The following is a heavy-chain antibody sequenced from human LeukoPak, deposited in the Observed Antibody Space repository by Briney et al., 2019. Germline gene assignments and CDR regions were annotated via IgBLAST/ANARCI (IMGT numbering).Heavy chain of an antibody. J-gene: IGHJ4*02. V-gene: IGHV4-59*01. CDR2: IYYSGST. CDR1: GGPISSYY. D-gene: IGHD4-11*01. Sequence: SETLSLTCTVSGGPISSYYWSWIRQPPGKGLEWIGYIYYSGSTNYNPSLKSRVTISVDTSKNQFSLKLSSVTAADTAVYYCARDPYSNYEFDYWGQGTLVTVSS. CDR3: ARDPYSNYEFDY.